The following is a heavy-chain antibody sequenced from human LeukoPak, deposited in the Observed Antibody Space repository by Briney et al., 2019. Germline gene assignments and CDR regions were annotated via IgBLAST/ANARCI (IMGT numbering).Heavy chain of an antibody. V-gene: IGHV3-74*01. Sequence: PGGSLRLSCAASGFTFSSYWMHWVRQAPGKGLVWVSRIKSDGSSTSYADSVKGRFTISRDNAKNTLYLQMNSLRAEDTAVYYCAGGGYTYGLYWGQGDLVTVSS. J-gene: IGHJ4*02. CDR1: GFTFSSYW. CDR3: AGGGYTYGLY. CDR2: IKSDGSST. D-gene: IGHD5-18*01.